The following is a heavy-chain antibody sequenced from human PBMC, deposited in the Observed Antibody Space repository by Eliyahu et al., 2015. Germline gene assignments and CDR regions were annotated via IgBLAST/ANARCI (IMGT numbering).Heavy chain of an antibody. Sequence: QVQLVQSGAEVKKPGSSVKVSCKASGGTFSSYAISWVRQAPGQGLEWVGRVLPIPGIANYAQKFQGRVTITADKSTSTAYMELSSLRSEDTAVYYCASPGGGYGDYLEYFQHWGQGTLVTVSS. CDR3: ASPGGGYGDYLEYFQH. CDR2: VLPIPGIA. D-gene: IGHD4-17*01. CDR1: GGTFSSYA. V-gene: IGHV1-69*04. J-gene: IGHJ1*01.